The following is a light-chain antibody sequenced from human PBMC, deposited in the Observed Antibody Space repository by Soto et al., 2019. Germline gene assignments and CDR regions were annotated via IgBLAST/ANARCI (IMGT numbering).Light chain of an antibody. CDR1: SSDVGGYNY. CDR3: SSYTSSSTFYV. V-gene: IGLV2-14*01. J-gene: IGLJ1*01. CDR2: EVS. Sequence: QSVLTQPASVSGSPGQSIAISCTGTSSDVGGYNYVSWYQQHPGKAPKLMIYEVSNRPSEVSGRFSGSKSGSTASLTISGLQAEDEAYYYCSSYTSSSTFYVFGTGTKVTVL.